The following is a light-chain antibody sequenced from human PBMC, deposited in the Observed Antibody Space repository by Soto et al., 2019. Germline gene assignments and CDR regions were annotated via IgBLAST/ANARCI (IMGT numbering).Light chain of an antibody. CDR3: QQSDNLPLP. CDR2: DAS. Sequence: IQFTQSQSSLSSSVLERFTTTCRASQGISSALAWHQQKPGKAPKLLIYDASNLETGVPSRFGGGGSGTDFTFTISSLQPEDIATYYCQQSDNLPLPFGGGTKVDVK. CDR1: QGISSA. J-gene: IGKJ4*01. V-gene: IGKV1-33*01.